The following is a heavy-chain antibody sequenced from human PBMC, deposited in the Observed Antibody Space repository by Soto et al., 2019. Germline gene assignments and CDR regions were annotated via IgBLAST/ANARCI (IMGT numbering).Heavy chain of an antibody. Sequence: SENLSLPCTVSCGSLSPGDYFLGLVRQPPGKGLEWIGSIYYSGSTYYNPSLKSRVTISVDTSKNQFSLKLNSVTAADTAVYYCASRHSSPYFDYWGQGTLVTVSS. CDR3: ASRHSSPYFDY. CDR1: CGSLSPGDYF. D-gene: IGHD6-13*01. CDR2: IYYSGST. V-gene: IGHV4-30-4*01. J-gene: IGHJ4*02.